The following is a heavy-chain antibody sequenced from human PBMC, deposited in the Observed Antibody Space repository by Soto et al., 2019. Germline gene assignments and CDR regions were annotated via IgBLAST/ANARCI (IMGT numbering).Heavy chain of an antibody. CDR1: DDSISSGDYY. Sequence: QVQLQESGPGLVKSSQTLSLTCTVSDDSISSGDYYWSWIRQPPGKGLEWIGYIYYSGSTYYNPSLKSRVTISVDTSQNQCSLKLSSVTAADTAVYYCARTNKGLFDYWGQGTLVTVSS. J-gene: IGHJ4*02. V-gene: IGHV4-30-4*01. CDR3: ARTNKGLFDY. D-gene: IGHD2-8*01. CDR2: IYYSGST.